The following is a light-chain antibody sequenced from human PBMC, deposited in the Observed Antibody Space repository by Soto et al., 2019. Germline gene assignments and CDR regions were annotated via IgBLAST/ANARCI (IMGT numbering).Light chain of an antibody. CDR2: VAS. J-gene: IGKJ5*01. CDR1: QSISNY. V-gene: IGKV3-11*01. CDR3: QQRGSWPPS. Sequence: EIVLTQSPVTLSLSPGESATLSFRASQSISNYLAWYQQTPGQAPRLLIYVASHRATGIPARFSGSGSGTDFTLTISNLEPEDFAVYYCQQRGSWPPSFGQGTRLEIK.